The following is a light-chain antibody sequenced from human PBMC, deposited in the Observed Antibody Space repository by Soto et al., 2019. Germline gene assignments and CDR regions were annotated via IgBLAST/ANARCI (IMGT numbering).Light chain of an antibody. Sequence: PWESATLSCRASERVSTNLAWYQQTPGHDHRLLIYSAYRRPTDIKVRFSGSGSGAEFTLTISSLQSEDFAVYYCKPYNNWHRTFGQGTKVDIK. CDR3: KPYNNWHRT. J-gene: IGKJ1*01. CDR1: ERVSTN. V-gene: IGKV3-15*01. CDR2: SAY.